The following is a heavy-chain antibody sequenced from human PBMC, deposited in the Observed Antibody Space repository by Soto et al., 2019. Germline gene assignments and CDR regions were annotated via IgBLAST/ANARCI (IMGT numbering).Heavy chain of an antibody. CDR1: GGSISRGGYY. V-gene: IGHV4-31*03. J-gene: IGHJ5*02. CDR3: ARVPTP. CDR2: TYNSVNT. Sequence: SETLSLTCTVSGGSISRGGYYWSWIRQNPGKGLEWIGYTYNSVNTYYNPSLKSRVTISVDTSKNQFSLNLNSVTTADTAVYYCARVPTPWGQGTLVTVSS.